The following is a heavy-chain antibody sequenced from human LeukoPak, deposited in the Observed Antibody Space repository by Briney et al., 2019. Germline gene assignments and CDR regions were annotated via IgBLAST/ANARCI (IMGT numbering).Heavy chain of an antibody. J-gene: IGHJ4*02. CDR2: IIPIFGTA. CDR3: ARGRRIGYCSSTSCPYYFDY. Sequence: SVKVSCKASGGTFSSYAISWVRQAPGQGLEWMGGIIPIFGTANYAQKFQGRVTITADESTSTAYLELSSLRSEDTAVYYCARGRRIGYCSSTSCPYYFDYWGQGTLGTVSP. V-gene: IGHV1-69*13. CDR1: GGTFSSYA. D-gene: IGHD2-2*01.